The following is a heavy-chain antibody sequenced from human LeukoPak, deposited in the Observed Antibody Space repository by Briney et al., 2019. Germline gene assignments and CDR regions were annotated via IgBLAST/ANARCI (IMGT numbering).Heavy chain of an antibody. CDR1: GFTFSSYW. CDR3: ARVGKNTWYSSGWLHYYYYYGMDV. V-gene: IGHV3-7*01. CDR2: IKQDGSEK. Sequence: GGSLRLSCAASGFTFSSYWMSWVRQAPGKGLEWVANIKQDGSEKYYVDSVKGRFTISRDNAKNSLYLQMNSLRAEDTAVYYCARVGKNTWYSSGWLHYYYYYGMDVWGQGTTVTVSS. D-gene: IGHD6-19*01. J-gene: IGHJ6*02.